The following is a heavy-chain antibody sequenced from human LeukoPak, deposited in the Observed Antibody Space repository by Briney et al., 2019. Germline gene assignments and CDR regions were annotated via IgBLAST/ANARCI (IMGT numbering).Heavy chain of an antibody. Sequence: ASVRVSFTASGYTFTSYGITWVRQGPGEGLEWMGWISTYSGNTRYAQKFQGRATMTTDTSTITAYMELRSLRSDDTAVFYCARGEPIFDYWGQGTLVTVSS. V-gene: IGHV1-18*01. D-gene: IGHD1-26*01. CDR3: ARGEPIFDY. CDR1: GYTFTSYG. CDR2: ISTYSGNT. J-gene: IGHJ4*02.